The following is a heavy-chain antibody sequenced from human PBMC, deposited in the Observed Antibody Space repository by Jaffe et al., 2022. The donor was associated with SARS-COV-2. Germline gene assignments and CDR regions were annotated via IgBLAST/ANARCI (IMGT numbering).Heavy chain of an antibody. Sequence: QVQLQQWGAGLLKPSETLSLTCAVYGGSFSGFYWSWIRQPPGKGLEWIGEINHRGTTNYNPSLKSRVTISVDTSRNQFSLKLSSVTAADTAVYYCADRGPYYMDVWGKGTTVTVSS. CDR2: INHRGTT. J-gene: IGHJ6*03. D-gene: IGHD3-10*01. V-gene: IGHV4-34*01. CDR1: GGSFSGFY. CDR3: ADRGPYYMDV.